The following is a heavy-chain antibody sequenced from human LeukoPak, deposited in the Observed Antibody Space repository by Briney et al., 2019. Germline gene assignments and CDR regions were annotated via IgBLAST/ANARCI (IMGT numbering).Heavy chain of an antibody. V-gene: IGHV4-34*01. CDR2: INHSGST. J-gene: IGHJ6*04. CDR3: ARGFYCSSTSCWSGMDV. D-gene: IGHD2-2*01. CDR1: GGSFSGYY. Sequence: SETLSLTCAVYGGSFSGYYWSCIRQPPGKGLEWIGEINHSGSTNYNPSLKSRVTISVDTSKNQFSLKLSSVTAADTAVYYCARGFYCSSTSCWSGMDVWGKGTMVTVSS.